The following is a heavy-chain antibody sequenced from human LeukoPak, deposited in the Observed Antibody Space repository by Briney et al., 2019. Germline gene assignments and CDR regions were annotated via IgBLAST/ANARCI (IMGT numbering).Heavy chain of an antibody. CDR1: GFTFSSYA. D-gene: IGHD4-23*01. V-gene: IGHV3-23*01. Sequence: GGSLRLSCAASGFTFSSYAMSWVRQAPGKGLEWVSTFSGSGGNTYYADSVKGRFTISRDNAKNSLSLQMNSRTADDTAVYYCVRFDGGYFNFWGQGTLVTVSS. CDR3: VRFDGGYFNF. J-gene: IGHJ4*02. CDR2: FSGSGGNT.